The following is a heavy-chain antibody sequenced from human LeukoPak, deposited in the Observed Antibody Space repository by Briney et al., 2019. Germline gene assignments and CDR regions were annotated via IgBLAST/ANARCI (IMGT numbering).Heavy chain of an antibody. J-gene: IGHJ4*02. D-gene: IGHD6-19*01. V-gene: IGHV3-23*01. Sequence: HPGGSLRLSCAASGFTFSSYAMSWLRQAPGKGLEWVSAISGSGGSTYYADSVKGRFTISRDNSKNTLYLQMNSLRAEDTAVYYCAKGRVVRVAGHFDYWGQGTLVTVSS. CDR3: AKGRVVRVAGHFDY. CDR1: GFTFSSYA. CDR2: ISGSGGST.